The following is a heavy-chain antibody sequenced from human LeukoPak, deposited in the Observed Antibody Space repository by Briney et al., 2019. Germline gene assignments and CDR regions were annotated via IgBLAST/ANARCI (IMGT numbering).Heavy chain of an antibody. J-gene: IGHJ3*02. CDR3: ARQDVATSHDAFDI. Sequence: SGPLSLTCAVSGGSISSSNWWSWVRQPPGKGLEWIGQIYHSGSTNYNPSLKSRVAMSIDKSKNQFSLNVNSVAAADTAVYYCARQDVATSHDAFDIWGQGTMVSVSS. V-gene: IGHV4-4*02. D-gene: IGHD5-12*01. CDR1: GGSISSSNW. CDR2: IYHSGST.